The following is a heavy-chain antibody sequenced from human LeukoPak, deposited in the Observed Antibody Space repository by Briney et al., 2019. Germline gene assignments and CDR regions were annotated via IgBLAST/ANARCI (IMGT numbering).Heavy chain of an antibody. CDR1: GYTFTSYY. D-gene: IGHD3-9*01. V-gene: IGHV1-46*01. Sequence: ASVKVSCKASGYTFTSYYMHWVRQAPGQGLEWMGIINPSGGSTSYAQKFQGRVTMTRDTSTSTVYMELSSLRSEDTAVYYCARGMYYDILTAPNWFDPWGQGTLVTVSS. CDR3: ARGMYYDILTAPNWFDP. CDR2: INPSGGST. J-gene: IGHJ5*02.